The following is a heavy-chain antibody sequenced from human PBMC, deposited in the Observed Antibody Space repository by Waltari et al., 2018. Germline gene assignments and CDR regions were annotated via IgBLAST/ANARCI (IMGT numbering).Heavy chain of an antibody. CDR2: IKQDGSER. J-gene: IGHJ6*02. CDR1: GFTFSSDW. Sequence: EVHLVESGGNLVQPGWSLRLSCAASGFTFSSDWMSWVRQAPGKGLEWVADIKQDGSERYYVASVKGRFTISRDNAKNSLYLQMSSLRVEDTAVYYCARERNFAPSDVWGQGTTVTVSS. CDR3: ARERNFAPSDV. V-gene: IGHV3-7*01. D-gene: IGHD1-7*01.